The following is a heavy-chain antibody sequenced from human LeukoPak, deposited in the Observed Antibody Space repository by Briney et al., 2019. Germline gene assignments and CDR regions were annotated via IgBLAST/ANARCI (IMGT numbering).Heavy chain of an antibody. CDR2: ISYDGSNK. V-gene: IGHV3-30*03. CDR3: ASSNPAGSSWRPFDN. Sequence: GGSLRLSCAASGFTFSSYGMHWVRQAPGKGLEWVAVISYDGSNKYYADSVKGRFTISRDNSKNTLYLQMNSLRGDDTAIYYCASSNPAGSSWRPFDNWGQGTLVTVSS. D-gene: IGHD6-13*01. J-gene: IGHJ4*02. CDR1: GFTFSSYG.